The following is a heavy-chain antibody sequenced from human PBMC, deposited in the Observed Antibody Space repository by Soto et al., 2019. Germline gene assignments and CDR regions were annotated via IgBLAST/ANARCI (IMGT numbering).Heavy chain of an antibody. CDR2: INPSGGST. J-gene: IGHJ1*01. CDR3: ASSWIAVAGTTEYFQH. V-gene: IGHV1-46*01. D-gene: IGHD6-19*01. Sequence: ASVKVSCKESVYTFTSYYMHWVRQAPRQGLEWMGIINPSGGSTSYAQKFQGRVTMTRDTSTSTVYMELSSLRSEDTAVYYCASSWIAVAGTTEYFQHWGQGTLVTVSS. CDR1: VYTFTSYY.